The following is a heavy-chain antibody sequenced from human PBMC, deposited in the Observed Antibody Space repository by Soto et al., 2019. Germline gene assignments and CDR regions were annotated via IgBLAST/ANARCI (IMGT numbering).Heavy chain of an antibody. CDR2: INHSGST. Sequence: SETLCLTWAVYGGSFSGDCWSWIRQPPGKGLEWIGEINHSGSTNYNPSLKSRVTISVDTSMNQFSLKLSSVTAADTAVYYCARGTGYSSSWCNYWGQGTLVTVSS. CDR1: GGSFSGDC. J-gene: IGHJ4*02. D-gene: IGHD6-13*01. CDR3: ARGTGYSSSWCNY. V-gene: IGHV4-34*01.